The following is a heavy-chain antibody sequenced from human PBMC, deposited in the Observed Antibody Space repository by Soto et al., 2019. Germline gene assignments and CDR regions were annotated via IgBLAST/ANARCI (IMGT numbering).Heavy chain of an antibody. J-gene: IGHJ4*02. CDR3: ARGDYGGGADH. Sequence: QVQLVQSGAEVKKPGASVKVTCKASGYTFITYGINWVRQAPGQGLKWMGWISGYNGNTKYAQKFQGRVTMTTDTSTSTSYMELRSLRSDDTAVYYCARGDYGGGADHWGQGTLVTVSS. CDR2: ISGYNGNT. D-gene: IGHD4-17*01. V-gene: IGHV1-18*01. CDR1: GYTFITYG.